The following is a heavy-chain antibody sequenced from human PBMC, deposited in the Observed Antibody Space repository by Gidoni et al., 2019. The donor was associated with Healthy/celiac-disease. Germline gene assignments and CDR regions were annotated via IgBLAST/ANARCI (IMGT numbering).Heavy chain of an antibody. J-gene: IGHJ4*02. V-gene: IGHV1-2*02. D-gene: IGHD3-16*02. CDR2: INPNSGGT. Sequence: QVQLVQSGAEVKKPGASVKVSCKASGYTLTGYYMHWVRQAPGQGLEWMGWINPNSGGTNYAQKFQGRVTMTRDTSISTAYMELSRLRSDDTAVYYCARVESLRLGELSSFDYWGQGTLVTVSS. CDR1: GYTLTGYY. CDR3: ARVESLRLGELSSFDY.